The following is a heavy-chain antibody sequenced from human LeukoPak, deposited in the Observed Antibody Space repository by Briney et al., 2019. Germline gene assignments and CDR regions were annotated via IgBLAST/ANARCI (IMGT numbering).Heavy chain of an antibody. J-gene: IGHJ4*02. V-gene: IGHV4-39*01. D-gene: IGHD5-24*01. CDR1: GASITSSSYY. CDR3: ATFWPGMATRDFFDF. Sequence: SETLSLTCSVSGASITSSSYYWGWIRQPPGKGLEWIVSMYSSGSTYYNPSLKSRVTISVDTSKNQFSLKVNSVTAADTAVYYCATFWPGMATRDFFDFWGQGTLVTVSS. CDR2: MYSSGST.